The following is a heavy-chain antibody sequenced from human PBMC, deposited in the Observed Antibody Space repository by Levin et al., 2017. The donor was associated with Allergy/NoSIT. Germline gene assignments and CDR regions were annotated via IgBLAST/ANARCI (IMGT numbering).Heavy chain of an antibody. CDR1: GFSLSTSGMR. CDR2: IDWDDDK. CDR3: ARDQGSSGSTWFDP. Sequence: SGPTLVKPTQTLTLTCTFSGFSLSTSGMRVSWIRQPPGKALEWLARIDWDDDKFYSTSLKTRLTVSKGTSKNQVVLTMTNMDAVDTATYYCARDQGSSGSTWFDPWGQGTLVTVSS. D-gene: IGHD2-15*01. J-gene: IGHJ5*02. V-gene: IGHV2-70*04.